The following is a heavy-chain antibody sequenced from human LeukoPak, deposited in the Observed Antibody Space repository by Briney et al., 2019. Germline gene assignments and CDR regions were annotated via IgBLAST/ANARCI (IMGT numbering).Heavy chain of an antibody. Sequence: GESLKISCKGSGYSFTSYWIGWVRQVPGKGLEWMGIIYPGDSDTRYSPSFQGQVTISADKSISTAYLQWSSLKASDTAMYYCASTVREQSYYYGMDVWGQGTTVTVSS. CDR1: GYSFTSYW. J-gene: IGHJ6*02. V-gene: IGHV5-51*01. D-gene: IGHD3-10*01. CDR3: ASTVREQSYYYGMDV. CDR2: IYPGDSDT.